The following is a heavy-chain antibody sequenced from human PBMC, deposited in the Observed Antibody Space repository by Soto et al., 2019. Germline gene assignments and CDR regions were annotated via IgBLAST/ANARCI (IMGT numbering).Heavy chain of an antibody. D-gene: IGHD6-13*01. V-gene: IGHV1-18*04. CDR3: ARVGIGSSFDWFDP. J-gene: IGHJ5*02. Sequence: ASVKVSCKASGSTFTIYGISWVGQAPGQGLEWMGWISAYNGNTNYAQKLQGRVTMTTDTPTSTAYMELRSQRPDDTAVYYCARVGIGSSFDWFDPWGRGTLVTVYS. CDR2: ISAYNGNT. CDR1: GSTFTIYG.